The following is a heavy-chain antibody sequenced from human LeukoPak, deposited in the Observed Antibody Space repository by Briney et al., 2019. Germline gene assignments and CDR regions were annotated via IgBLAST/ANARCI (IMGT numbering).Heavy chain of an antibody. Sequence: SETLSLTCAVYGGSFSGYYWSWIRQPPGKGLEWIGEINHSGSTNYSPSLKSRVTISVDTSKNQFSLKLSSVTAPDTAVYYCARGYVWGSYRLIPKVCYFGYWGQGTLVTVSS. J-gene: IGHJ4*02. CDR2: INHSGST. V-gene: IGHV4-34*01. CDR3: ARGYVWGSYRLIPKVCYFGY. CDR1: GGSFSGYY. D-gene: IGHD3-16*02.